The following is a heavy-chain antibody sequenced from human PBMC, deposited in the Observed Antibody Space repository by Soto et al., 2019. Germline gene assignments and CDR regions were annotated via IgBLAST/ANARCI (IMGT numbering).Heavy chain of an antibody. Sequence: GESLKISCKGSGYSFTRYWIGWVRQMPGKGLEWMGIVYTGDSDTRYSPSFQGQATTSHDHSISTAYLQWSSQKASDRAMYYCTTGIRRVTNCFDTWGQGNLVTVSS. CDR1: GYSFTRYW. J-gene: IGHJ5*02. V-gene: IGHV5-51*01. CDR2: VYTGDSDT. CDR3: TTGIRRVTNCFDT. D-gene: IGHD3-3*02.